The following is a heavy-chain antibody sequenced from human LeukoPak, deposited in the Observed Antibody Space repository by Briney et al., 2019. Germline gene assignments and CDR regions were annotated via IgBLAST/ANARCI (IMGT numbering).Heavy chain of an antibody. J-gene: IGHJ4*02. D-gene: IGHD1-7*01. CDR3: ARLVTGTSNFDY. Sequence: SETLSLTCTVSGGSISSYYWSWIRQPPGKGLEWIGYIYTSGSTNYNPSLKGRVTISVDTSKNQFSLKLSSVTAADTAVYYCARLVTGTSNFDYWGQGTLVTVSS. V-gene: IGHV4-4*09. CDR2: IYTSGST. CDR1: GGSISSYY.